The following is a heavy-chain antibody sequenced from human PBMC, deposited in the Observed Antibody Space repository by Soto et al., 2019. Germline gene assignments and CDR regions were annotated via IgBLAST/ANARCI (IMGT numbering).Heavy chain of an antibody. CDR2: TYYSGST. CDR1: LGSVSCGTYY. D-gene: IGHD2-21*01. J-gene: IGHJ4*02. CDR3: ATGRPDADC. V-gene: IGHV4-61*01. Sequence: SQTLAVGWTFSLGSVSCGTYYWSWIRQPPGKGLEWIGYTYYSGSTNYKPSVKNRVTISVDTSKKQFSLKLSSVTAADTAVYSCATGRPDADCWGQGTLVTVSS.